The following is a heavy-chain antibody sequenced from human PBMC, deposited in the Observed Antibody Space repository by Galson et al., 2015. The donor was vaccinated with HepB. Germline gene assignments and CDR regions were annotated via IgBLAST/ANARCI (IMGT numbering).Heavy chain of an antibody. CDR1: GGTFSSYG. CDR3: ARDRDITVPSALGY. Sequence: SVKVSCKASGGTFSSYGISWVRQAPGQGLEWMGRIIPILGRTNYAQKFQGRVTITADKSTSTGYMEVSSLTSDDTAVYYCARDRDITVPSALGYWGQGTLVTVSS. J-gene: IGHJ4*02. V-gene: IGHV1-69*04. CDR2: IIPILGRT. D-gene: IGHD2-2*01.